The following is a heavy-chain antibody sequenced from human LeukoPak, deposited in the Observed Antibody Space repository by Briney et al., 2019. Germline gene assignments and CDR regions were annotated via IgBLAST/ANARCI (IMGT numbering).Heavy chain of an antibody. J-gene: IGHJ4*02. Sequence: ASVKVSCKASGGTFSIYAISWVRQAPGQGLEWMGGIIPIFGTANYAQKFQGRVTITADESTSTAYMELSSLRSEDTAVYYCARDYKPAYYYDSSGYYSKDYWGQGTLVTASS. D-gene: IGHD3-22*01. V-gene: IGHV1-69*13. CDR1: GGTFSIYA. CDR3: ARDYKPAYYYDSSGYYSKDY. CDR2: IIPIFGTA.